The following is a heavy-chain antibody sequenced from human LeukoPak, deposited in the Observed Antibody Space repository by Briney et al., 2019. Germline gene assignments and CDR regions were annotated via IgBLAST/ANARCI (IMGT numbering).Heavy chain of an antibody. V-gene: IGHV3-48*02. J-gene: IGHJ4*02. CDR2: ISSSSSTV. D-gene: IGHD3-9*01. CDR1: GFTFASYS. CDR3: ARDRDGDWSSGHFDY. Sequence: GGSLTLSCAASGFTFASYSMNWVRQAPGKGLEWVSHISSSSSTVYYADSVKGRFTTSRDNAKSSLFLQMSSLRDDDTAVYYCARDRDGDWSSGHFDYWGQGTLVTVSS.